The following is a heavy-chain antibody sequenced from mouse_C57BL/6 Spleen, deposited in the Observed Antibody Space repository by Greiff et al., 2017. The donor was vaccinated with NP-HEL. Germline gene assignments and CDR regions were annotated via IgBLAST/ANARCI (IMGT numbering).Heavy chain of an antibody. CDR2: IDPEDGET. J-gene: IGHJ4*01. V-gene: IGHV14-2*01. CDR3: ARVYYDYGTSMAMDY. D-gene: IGHD2-4*01. CDR1: GFNIKDYY. Sequence: VQLKQSGAELVKPGASVKLSCTASGFNIKDYYMHWVKQRTEQGLEWIGRIDPEDGETKYAPNFQGKATITADTSSNTAYLQLSSLTSEDTAVYYCARVYYDYGTSMAMDYWGQGTSVTVSS.